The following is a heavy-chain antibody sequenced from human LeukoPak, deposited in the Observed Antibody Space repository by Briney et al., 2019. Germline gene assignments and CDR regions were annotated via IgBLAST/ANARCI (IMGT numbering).Heavy chain of an antibody. CDR1: GGSISSSHW. D-gene: IGHD3-16*02. V-gene: IGHV4-4*02. Sequence: SETLSLTCGVSGGSISSSHWWSWVRQSPGQGLEWIGEIFHGGSTNYNPSLKNRVTISIDKSKNQFSLKLTSVTAADTAVYYCASPIIRVDDLSPVDYWGRGTLVTVSS. CDR2: IFHGGST. J-gene: IGHJ4*02. CDR3: ASPIIRVDDLSPVDY.